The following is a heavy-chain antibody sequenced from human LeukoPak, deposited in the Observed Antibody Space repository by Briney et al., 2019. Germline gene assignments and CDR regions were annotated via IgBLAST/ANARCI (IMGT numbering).Heavy chain of an antibody. J-gene: IGHJ4*02. CDR1: GFTFSSYS. Sequence: GGSLRLSCAASGFTFSSYSMNWVRQGPGKGLEWVASISSSSTYIYYADSVKGRFTISRDNAKNSLYLHMNSLRAEDTAVYYCAKDLSGGYPYYFDYWGQGTLVPVSS. CDR2: ISSSSTYI. D-gene: IGHD5-12*01. V-gene: IGHV3-21*01. CDR3: AKDLSGGYPYYFDY.